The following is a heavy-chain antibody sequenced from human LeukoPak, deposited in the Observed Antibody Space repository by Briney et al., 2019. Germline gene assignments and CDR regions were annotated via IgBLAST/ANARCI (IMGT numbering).Heavy chain of an antibody. V-gene: IGHV3-66*02. J-gene: IGHJ4*02. CDR2: IYGGDAA. D-gene: IGHD6-13*01. Sequence: LSGGSLRLSCAASGINVSSNYMTWIRQAPGKGLEWVSLIYGGDAAYYAESVRGRFMISRDNLKNTLFLQMSSLRVEDTAVYYCVTSTGQQFIPYDYWGQGTHVTVSS. CDR1: GINVSSNY. CDR3: VTSTGQQFIPYDY.